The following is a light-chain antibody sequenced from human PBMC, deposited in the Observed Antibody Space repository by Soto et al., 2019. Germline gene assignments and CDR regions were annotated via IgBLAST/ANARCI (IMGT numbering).Light chain of an antibody. V-gene: IGKV3-11*01. CDR2: DAS. CDR3: QQRSNWPPVT. Sequence: EIVLTQSPATLSLSPGERANLSCRASQSVGSYLAWYQQKPGQAPRLLIYDASNRATGIPARFSGSGSGTDFTLTISSLEPEDFAVYYCQQRSNWPPVTFGGGTKVEIK. J-gene: IGKJ4*01. CDR1: QSVGSY.